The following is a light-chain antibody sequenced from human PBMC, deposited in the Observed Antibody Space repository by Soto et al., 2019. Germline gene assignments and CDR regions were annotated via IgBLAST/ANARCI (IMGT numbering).Light chain of an antibody. V-gene: IGKV2-30*01. CDR3: MHGTQWPWT. CDR2: KVS. J-gene: IGKJ1*01. CDR1: QSLVYSDGDTY. Sequence: DVVLTQSPLSLPVTLGHPASISCKSRQSLVYSDGDTYLSWFLQRPGQSPRRLIYKVSNRDSGVPERFNGSGSGTNFTLKISSVEAEDVGVYYCMHGTQWPWTFGQGTKVGIQ.